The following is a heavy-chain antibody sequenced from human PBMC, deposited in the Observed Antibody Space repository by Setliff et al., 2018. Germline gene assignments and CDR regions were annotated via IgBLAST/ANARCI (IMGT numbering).Heavy chain of an antibody. D-gene: IGHD3-16*01. CDR1: GGSISSYY. V-gene: IGHV4-59*01. J-gene: IGHJ4*02. CDR3: ARLRGAFDY. Sequence: SENLSLTCTVSGGSISSYYWSWIRQPPGKRLEWIGYIYYSGSTNYNPSLESRVTISVDTSKNQFSLRLNSATAADTAVYYCARLRGAFDYWGQGTLVTVSS. CDR2: IYYSGST.